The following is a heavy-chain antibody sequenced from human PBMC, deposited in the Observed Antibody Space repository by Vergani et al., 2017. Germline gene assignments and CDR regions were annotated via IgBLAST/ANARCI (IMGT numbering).Heavy chain of an antibody. V-gene: IGHV1-8*02. CDR3: ARSVLESKCRHNWFGP. Sequence: QVQLVQSGAEVKKPGASVKVSCKASGYTFTSFDIYWVRQATGQGLEWMGWMNPKSGNTAYAAKFQGRITMTRDSSTDTANMEMKSLRSEDTAIDFCARSVLESKCRHNWFGPWGQGTVVTVSS. D-gene: IGHD3-3*01. J-gene: IGHJ5*02. CDR2: MNPKSGNT. CDR1: GYTFTSFD.